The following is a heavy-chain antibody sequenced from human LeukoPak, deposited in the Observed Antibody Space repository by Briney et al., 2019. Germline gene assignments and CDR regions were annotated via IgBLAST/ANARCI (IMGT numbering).Heavy chain of an antibody. CDR2: MNPNSGNT. Sequence: ASVKVSCKASGYTFTSYDINWVRQATGQGLEWMGWMNPNSGNTGYAQKFQGRVTMTRNTSISTAYMELSRLRSDDTAVYYCARARGVRGFIRGRYLDYWGQGTLVTVSS. CDR3: ARARGVRGFIRGRYLDY. V-gene: IGHV1-8*01. CDR1: GYTFTSYD. J-gene: IGHJ4*02. D-gene: IGHD3-10*01.